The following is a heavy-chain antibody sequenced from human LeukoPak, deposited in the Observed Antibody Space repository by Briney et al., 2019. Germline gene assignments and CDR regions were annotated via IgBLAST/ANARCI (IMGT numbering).Heavy chain of an antibody. CDR1: GGSLSGYY. CDR2: INHSGST. V-gene: IGHV4-34*01. D-gene: IGHD6-13*01. CDR3: ASRGSSWYGHIDY. J-gene: IGHJ4*02. Sequence: PSETLSLTCAVYGGSLSGYYWSWIRQLPGKGLEWIGEINHSGSTNYNPSLKSRVTISVDTSKNQFSLKLSPVTAADTAVYYCASRGSSWYGHIDYWGQGTLVTVSS.